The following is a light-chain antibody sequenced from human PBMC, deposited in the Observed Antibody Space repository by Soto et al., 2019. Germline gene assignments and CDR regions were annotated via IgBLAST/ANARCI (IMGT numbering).Light chain of an antibody. CDR3: QQYSSWVWT. J-gene: IGKJ1*01. Sequence: EIVMTQSPATLSVSPGERVTLSCRTSESVSSSLAWYQQKPGQAPGRLFYGASTRATGIPARFSGSGSGTEFTLTISSLQSEDFAFYYCQQYSSWVWTFGQGTKVDIK. CDR1: ESVSSS. V-gene: IGKV3-15*01. CDR2: GAS.